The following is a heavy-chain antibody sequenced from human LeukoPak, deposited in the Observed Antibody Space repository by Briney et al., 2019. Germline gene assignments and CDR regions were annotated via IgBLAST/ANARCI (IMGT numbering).Heavy chain of an antibody. CDR1: GFTFSNAW. D-gene: IGHD6-13*01. J-gene: IGHJ4*02. CDR2: IKGKTDGGTT. V-gene: IGHV3-15*01. Sequence: PGGSLRLSCAASGFTFSNAWMSWVRQAPGKGLEWVGRIKGKTDGGTTDYAAPVKGRFTISRDDSKNTLYLQMNSLKTEDTAVYYCTTEGGEAAAGTYFDYWGQGTLVTVSS. CDR3: TTEGGEAAAGTYFDY.